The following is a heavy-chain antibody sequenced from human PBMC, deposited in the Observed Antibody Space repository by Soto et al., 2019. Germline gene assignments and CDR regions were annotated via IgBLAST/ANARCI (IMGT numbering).Heavy chain of an antibody. J-gene: IGHJ4*02. V-gene: IGHV1-46*01. CDR2: INPSGGST. CDR1: GYTFTSYY. Sequence: ASVKVSCKASGYTFTSYYMHWVRQAPGQGLEWMGIINPSGGSTSYAQKFQGRVTMTRDTSTSTVYMELSSLRSEDTAVYYCARDRSIAEAGRWSFDYWGQGTLVTVSS. D-gene: IGHD6-13*01. CDR3: ARDRSIAEAGRWSFDY.